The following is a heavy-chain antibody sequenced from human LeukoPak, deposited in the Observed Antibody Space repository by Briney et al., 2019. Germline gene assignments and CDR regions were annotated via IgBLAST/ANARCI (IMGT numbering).Heavy chain of an antibody. J-gene: IGHJ5*02. V-gene: IGHV1-8*01. CDR1: GYTFTSYD. Sequence: ASVKVSCKASGYTFTSYDINWVRQATGQGLECMGWMNPNSGNTGYAQKFQGRVTMTRNTSISTAYMELSSLRSEDTAVYYCARAPYCGDDCYQYNWFDPWGQGTLVTVSS. CDR3: ARAPYCGDDCYQYNWFDP. CDR2: MNPNSGNT. D-gene: IGHD2-21*02.